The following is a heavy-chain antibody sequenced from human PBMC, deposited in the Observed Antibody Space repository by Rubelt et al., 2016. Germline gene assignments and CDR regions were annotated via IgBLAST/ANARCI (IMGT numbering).Heavy chain of an antibody. Sequence: QLQLQESGPGLVKPSETLSLTCTVSGGSISSSSYYWGWIRQPPGKGLESIGTIYFSGITYYNPSLKGRVTLSVDTCKNQCCLELIAVTAADTAVYYCASLRDGYNPFDYWGQGTLVTVSS. V-gene: IGHV4-39*07. CDR3: ASLRDGYNPFDY. J-gene: IGHJ4*02. CDR2: IYFSGIT. D-gene: IGHD5-24*01. CDR1: GGSISSSSYY.